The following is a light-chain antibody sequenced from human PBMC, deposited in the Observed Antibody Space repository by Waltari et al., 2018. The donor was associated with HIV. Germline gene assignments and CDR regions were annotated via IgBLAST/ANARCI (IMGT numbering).Light chain of an antibody. Sequence: IQIAQSPSSLSASVGVRVTITCRSSQTIRTYVNLYQQTPAKAPRLLIYATHNLQSGVPSRFSGSASDVDFTLTINRLQPEDFATYDCQQTYSVPFTFGPGT. J-gene: IGKJ3*01. CDR2: ATH. CDR1: QTIRTY. CDR3: QQTYSVPFT. V-gene: IGKV1-39*01.